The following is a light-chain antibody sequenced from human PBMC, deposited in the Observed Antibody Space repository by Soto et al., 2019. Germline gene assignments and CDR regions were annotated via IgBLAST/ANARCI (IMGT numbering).Light chain of an antibody. CDR2: RAS. CDR3: QHYDSYSGT. J-gene: IGKJ3*01. V-gene: IGKV1-5*03. Sequence: DIPMTQSPSTLSASVGDRVTITCRASQSINSWLAWYQQKPGKAPRLLIYRASSLEGGVPSRFSGSGSGAEFTLTISSLQPDDFATYYCQHYDSYSGTFGPGTKVDI. CDR1: QSINSW.